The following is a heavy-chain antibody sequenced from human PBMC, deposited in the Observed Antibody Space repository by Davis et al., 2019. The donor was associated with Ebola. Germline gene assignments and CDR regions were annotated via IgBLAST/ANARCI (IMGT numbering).Heavy chain of an antibody. CDR3: AKDAAYYDSSGYYYVYEQGAFDI. CDR1: GFTFSSSS. V-gene: IGHV3-48*01. Sequence: GESLKISCAASGFTFSSSSMNWVRQAPGKGLEWVSHSSSSRTTAYYADSVRGRFTISRDNSKNTFYLQMNSLRADDTAVYYCAKDAAYYDSSGYYYVYEQGAFDIWGQGTMVSVSS. J-gene: IGHJ3*02. CDR2: SSSSRTTA. D-gene: IGHD3-22*01.